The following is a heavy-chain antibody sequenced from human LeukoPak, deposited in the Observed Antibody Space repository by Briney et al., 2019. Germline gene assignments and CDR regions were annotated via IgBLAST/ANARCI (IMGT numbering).Heavy chain of an antibody. Sequence: GGSLRLSCAASGFTFSSYGMHWVRQAPGKGLEWVAFIRYDGSNKYYADSVKGRLTISRDNSKNTLYLQMNSLRAEDTAVYYCAKDRGYYYGSGGYSDYWGQGTLVTVSS. D-gene: IGHD3-10*01. CDR3: AKDRGYYYGSGGYSDY. CDR1: GFTFSSYG. V-gene: IGHV3-30*02. CDR2: IRYDGSNK. J-gene: IGHJ4*02.